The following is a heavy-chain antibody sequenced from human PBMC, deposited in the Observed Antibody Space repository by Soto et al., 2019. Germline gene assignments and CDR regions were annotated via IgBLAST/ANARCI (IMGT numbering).Heavy chain of an antibody. Sequence: QVQLVESGGGVVQPGRSLRLSCAASGFTFSSYGMHWVRQAPGKGLEWVAVISSDGSDKYYADSVKGRFTISRDNSKNTLYVQLNRMIAEDTALYYCARDRLYGAGLIDVWGQGTTVTVSS. J-gene: IGHJ6*02. CDR2: ISSDGSDK. CDR3: ARDRLYGAGLIDV. V-gene: IGHV3-30-3*01. D-gene: IGHD3-10*01. CDR1: GFTFSSYG.